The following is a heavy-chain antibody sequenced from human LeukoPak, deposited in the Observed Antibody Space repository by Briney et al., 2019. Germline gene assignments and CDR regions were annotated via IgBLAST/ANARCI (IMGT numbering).Heavy chain of an antibody. V-gene: IGHV3-23*01. Sequence: GGSLRLSCAGSGFTFSSYAMSWVRQAPGKGLEWVSDISGSGFTKHYADSVKGRFTISRDNSKNTLYMQMNSLRAEDTAIYYCAKGPLIEVAGTTWDYWGQGTLVTVSS. CDR3: AKGPLIEVAGTTWDY. J-gene: IGHJ4*02. CDR1: GFTFSSYA. D-gene: IGHD6-19*01. CDR2: ISGSGFTK.